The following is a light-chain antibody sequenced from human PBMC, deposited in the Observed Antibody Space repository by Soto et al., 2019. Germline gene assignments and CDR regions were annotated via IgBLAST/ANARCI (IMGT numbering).Light chain of an antibody. CDR3: QSYDSSLSGPVV. Sequence: QAVVTQPPSVSGAPGQRVTISCTGSSSNIGAGYDVHWYQQLPGTAPKLLIYGNSNRPSGVPDRFSGSKSGTSASLAITGLQAEDEADYYCQSYDSSLSGPVVFGGGTKVT. CDR1: SSNIGAGYD. J-gene: IGLJ2*01. CDR2: GNS. V-gene: IGLV1-40*01.